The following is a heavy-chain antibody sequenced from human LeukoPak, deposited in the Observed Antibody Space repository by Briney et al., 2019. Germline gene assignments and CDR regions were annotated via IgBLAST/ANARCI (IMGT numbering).Heavy chain of an antibody. CDR1: GFTFSSYS. Sequence: GGSLRLSCAASGFTFSSYSMNWVRQAPGKGLEWVSSISSSSSYIYYADSVKGRFTISRENSKNTLYLQMNSLRAEDTAVYYCARDNDSSGYYYPWGQGTLVTVSS. CDR2: ISSSSSYI. V-gene: IGHV3-21*06. D-gene: IGHD3-22*01. J-gene: IGHJ5*02. CDR3: ARDNDSSGYYYP.